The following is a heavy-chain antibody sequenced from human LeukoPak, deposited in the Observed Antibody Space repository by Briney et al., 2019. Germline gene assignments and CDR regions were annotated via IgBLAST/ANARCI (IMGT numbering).Heavy chain of an antibody. CDR3: ARDTAAADFDY. J-gene: IGHJ4*02. Sequence: PGGSLRLSCAASGFTFSSYSMNWVRQAPGKGLEWVSYISSSSSTIYYADSVKGRFTISRDNAKNSLYLQMNSLRAEDTAVYYCARDTAAADFDYWGQGTLVTVSS. D-gene: IGHD6-13*01. CDR2: ISSSSSTI. CDR1: GFTFSSYS. V-gene: IGHV3-48*04.